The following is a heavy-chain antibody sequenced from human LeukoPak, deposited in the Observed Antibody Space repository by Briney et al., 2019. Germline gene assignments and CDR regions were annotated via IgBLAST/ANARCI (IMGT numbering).Heavy chain of an antibody. CDR1: GFTFSDYS. D-gene: IGHD2-2*01. CDR3: ARGLRSPCSSVRCPPWWFDP. Sequence: GGSLRLSCAASGFTFSDYSMNWVRQAPGKGLEWVSSISSQSSYIYYADSVKGRFTISRDNAKSSLYLQMNSLRAEDTAVYYCARGLRSPCSSVRCPPWWFDPWGQGTLVTVSS. V-gene: IGHV3-21*01. CDR2: ISSQSSYI. J-gene: IGHJ5*02.